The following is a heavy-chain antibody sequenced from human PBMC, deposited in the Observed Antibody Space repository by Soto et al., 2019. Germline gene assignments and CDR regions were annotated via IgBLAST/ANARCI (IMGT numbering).Heavy chain of an antibody. J-gene: IGHJ5*02. D-gene: IGHD6-19*01. Sequence: XESLKISWKCSGNSFTSYWISLVLQMPGKGLEWMGRIDPSDSYTNYSPSFQGHVTISADKSISTAYLQWSSLKASDTTMYYCATLSSGWDDAWFDPWGQGTLVTVSS. V-gene: IGHV5-10-1*01. CDR1: GNSFTSYW. CDR2: IDPSDSYT. CDR3: ATLSSGWDDAWFDP.